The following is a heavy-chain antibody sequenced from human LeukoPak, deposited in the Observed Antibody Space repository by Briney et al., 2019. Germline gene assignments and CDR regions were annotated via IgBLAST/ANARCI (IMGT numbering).Heavy chain of an antibody. CDR1: GDSISSGGYY. J-gene: IGHJ6*02. Sequence: SQTLSLTCTVSGDSISSGGYYWRWLRQHPGKGLEWIGYIYYSGSTYYNPSLKSRVTISVDTSKNQFSLKLSSVTAADTAVYYCARLGGPHYYYYGMDVWGQGTTVTVSS. CDR3: ARLGGPHYYYYGMDV. V-gene: IGHV4-31*03. CDR2: IYYSGST.